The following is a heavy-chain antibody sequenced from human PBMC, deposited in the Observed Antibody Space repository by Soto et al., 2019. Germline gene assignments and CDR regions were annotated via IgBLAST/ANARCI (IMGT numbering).Heavy chain of an antibody. CDR2: ISDSGST. D-gene: IGHD3-22*01. CDR3: ARDDYYDI. CDR1: GGSISDYY. J-gene: IGHJ3*02. Sequence: QVQLQESGPGLVKPSETLSLTCTVSGGSISDYYWSWIRQPPGKGLEWIGYISDSGSTSYSPSLRSPVTISVDTSKNQFSLKLNSVTAADTAVYYCARDDYYDIWGQGTMVTVSS. V-gene: IGHV4-59*01.